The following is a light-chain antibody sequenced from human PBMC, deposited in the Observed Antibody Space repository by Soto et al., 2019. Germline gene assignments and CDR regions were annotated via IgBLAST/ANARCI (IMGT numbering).Light chain of an antibody. CDR2: GAS. J-gene: IGKJ4*01. V-gene: IGKV3-15*01. CDR3: QQYNNWLST. CDR1: QSVSSN. Sequence: EIVMTQSPAPLSVSPGARATLSCRASQSVSSNLAWYQQKPGQAPRLLIYGASTRATGIPARFSGSGSGTEFTLTISSLQSEDFAVYYCQQYNNWLSTFGGGTKVEIK.